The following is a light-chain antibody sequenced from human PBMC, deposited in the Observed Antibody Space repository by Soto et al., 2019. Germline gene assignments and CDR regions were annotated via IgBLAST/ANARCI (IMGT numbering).Light chain of an antibody. CDR3: QQYGSSLRT. V-gene: IGKV3-20*01. CDR2: GAS. J-gene: IGKJ1*01. Sequence: EIVLTQSPGTLSLSPGERATLSCRASQSVSSSYLAWYQQKPGQAPRLLIYGASSRATGIPDRFSGSGSGTDFTLTISRLEPEDFAVYYCQQYGSSLRTFGQGPKVKSN. CDR1: QSVSSSY.